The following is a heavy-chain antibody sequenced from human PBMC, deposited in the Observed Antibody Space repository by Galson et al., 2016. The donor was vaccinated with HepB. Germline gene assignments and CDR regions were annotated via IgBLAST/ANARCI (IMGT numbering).Heavy chain of an antibody. CDR3: ARTEFGEVGTTTSMVGY. Sequence: ETLSLTCAVSGGSVSSHNWWSWVRQPPGKGLEWIGEIFHSGSTNYNPSLKSRVTISVDTSKNQFTLKMSSVTAADSAVYYCARTEFGEVGTTTSMVGYWGQGTLVTVSS. V-gene: IGHV4-4*02. CDR2: IFHSGST. J-gene: IGHJ4*02. D-gene: IGHD1-26*01. CDR1: GGSVSSHNW.